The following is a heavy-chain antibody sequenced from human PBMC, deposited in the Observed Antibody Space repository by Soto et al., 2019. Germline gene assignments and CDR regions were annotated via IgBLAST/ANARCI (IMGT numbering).Heavy chain of an antibody. V-gene: IGHV1-2*02. J-gene: IGHJ6*02. CDR2: INPNSGGT. CDR1: GYTFTGYY. Sequence: SVKVSCKASGYTFTGYYMHWVRQAPVQGLEWMGWINPNSGGTSYAQKFQGRVTMTRDTSISTAYMELSRLRSDDTAVYYCARARGIAAAGTNYYYGMDVWGQGTTVTVSS. D-gene: IGHD6-13*01. CDR3: ARARGIAAAGTNYYYGMDV.